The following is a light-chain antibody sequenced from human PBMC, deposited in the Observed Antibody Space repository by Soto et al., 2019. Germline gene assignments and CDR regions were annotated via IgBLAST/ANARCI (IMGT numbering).Light chain of an antibody. Sequence: EIVMTHSPESLAVSLGERATVNCKRGRSVLYKSNKQHHLAWYQQTPGQPPQLIIDWASTRESGVPERFSGRGSGTDFTLTSSSLETEDWAVYYGQQYGSSPITVGQGTRVDIK. CDR1: RSVLYKSNKQHH. J-gene: IGKJ1*01. CDR2: WAS. V-gene: IGKV4-1*01. CDR3: QQYGSSPIT.